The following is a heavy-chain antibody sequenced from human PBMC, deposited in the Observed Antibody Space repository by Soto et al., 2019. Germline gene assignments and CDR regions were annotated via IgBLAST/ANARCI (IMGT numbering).Heavy chain of an antibody. CDR2: INHSGNT. J-gene: IGHJ5*02. V-gene: IGHV4-39*01. Sequence: SETLSLTCAVSGGSIGTSAYYLGWIRQAPGKGLEWIGSINHSGNTYLSPSLKDRVTMSVDTSKNSFSLKLRSATAADTGLYYCPRRAPAGLDPWGNEKVVTVSX. CDR1: GGSIGTSAYY. CDR3: PRRAPAGLDP.